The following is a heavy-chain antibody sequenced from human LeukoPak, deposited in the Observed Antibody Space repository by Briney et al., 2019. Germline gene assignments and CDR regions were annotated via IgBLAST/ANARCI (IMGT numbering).Heavy chain of an antibody. V-gene: IGHV4-39*07. D-gene: IGHD3-16*02. CDR1: GGSISSSSYY. J-gene: IGHJ4*02. Sequence: SETLSLTCTVSGGSISSSSYYWGWIRQPPGKGLEWIGSIYYSGSTYYNPSLKSRVTISVDTSKNQFSLKLSSVTAADTAVYYCAAYYVWGSYRYTFDYWGQGTLVTVSS. CDR2: IYYSGST. CDR3: AAYYVWGSYRYTFDY.